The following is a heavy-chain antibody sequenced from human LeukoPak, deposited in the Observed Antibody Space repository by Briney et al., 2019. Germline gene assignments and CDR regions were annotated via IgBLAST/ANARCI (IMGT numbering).Heavy chain of an antibody. CDR3: ALIPFDYYYGMDV. V-gene: IGHV4-34*01. CDR1: GGSFSGYY. CDR2: INHSGST. Sequence: SETLSLTCAVYGGSFSGYYWSWIRQPPGKGLEWIGEINHSGSTNYNPSLKSRVTISVDTSKNQFSLRLNSVTAADTAVYYCALIPFDYYYGMDVWGQGTTVTVSS. J-gene: IGHJ6*02.